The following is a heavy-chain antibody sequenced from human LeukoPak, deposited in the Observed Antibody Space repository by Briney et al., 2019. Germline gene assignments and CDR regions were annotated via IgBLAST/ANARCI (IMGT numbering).Heavy chain of an antibody. CDR1: GYTFTGYY. D-gene: IGHD6-19*01. CDR2: INPKSGGT. Sequence: ASVKVSCKASGYTFTGYYMHWVRQAPGQGLEWVGWINPKSGGTNYAQKFQGRVTMTSDTSITTVYMELSRLRSGDTAVYYCARRVFSGWGYYFDYWGQGTLVSVSS. CDR3: ARRVFSGWGYYFDY. V-gene: IGHV1-2*02. J-gene: IGHJ4*02.